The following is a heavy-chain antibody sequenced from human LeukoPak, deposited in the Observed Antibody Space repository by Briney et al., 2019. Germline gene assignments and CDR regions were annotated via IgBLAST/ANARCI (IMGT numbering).Heavy chain of an antibody. CDR2: IIPILGIA. Sequence: SVKVSCKASGGTFSSYAISWVRQAPGQGLEWMGRIIPILGIANYAQKFQGRVTITADKSTSTAYMELSSLRSEDTAVYYCARARDNYGSSGYYNNWFDPWGQGTLVTVSS. V-gene: IGHV1-69*04. CDR3: ARARDNYGSSGYYNNWFDP. J-gene: IGHJ5*02. CDR1: GGTFSSYA. D-gene: IGHD3-22*01.